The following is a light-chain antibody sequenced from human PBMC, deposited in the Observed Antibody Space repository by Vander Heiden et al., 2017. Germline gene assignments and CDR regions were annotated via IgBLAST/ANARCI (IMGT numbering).Light chain of an antibody. J-gene: IGKJ4*01. CDR1: QSISSY. CDR3: QQSYSTPPVT. CDR2: AAS. Sequence: DIQMTQSPSSLSASVGDRVTITCRASQSISSYLNWYQQKPGKAPKLLIYAASSLQSGVPSRFSGSGSGTDFTLTISSLQPEDFATYYCQQSYSTPPVTFGGGTKVEIE. V-gene: IGKV1-39*01.